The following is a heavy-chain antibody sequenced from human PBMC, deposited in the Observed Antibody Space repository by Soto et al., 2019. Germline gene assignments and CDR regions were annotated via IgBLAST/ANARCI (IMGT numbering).Heavy chain of an antibody. CDR1: GYTFTNYI. J-gene: IGHJ3*02. V-gene: IGHV1-18*01. CDR2: IIGYNGNT. Sequence: QVQLVQAGAEVKKTGASVNVSCKASGYTFTNYIITWVRQAPGQGLEWMGWIIGYNGNTNYAQNFQGRVTMTADTSTRTAYMELRSLRSAATAVYYCARRWAYSTSFDEFDTLAQGTMVTVYS. CDR3: ARRWAYSTSFDEFDT. D-gene: IGHD6-6*01.